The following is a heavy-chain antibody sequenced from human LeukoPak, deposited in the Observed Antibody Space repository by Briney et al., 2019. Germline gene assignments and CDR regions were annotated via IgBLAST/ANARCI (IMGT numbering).Heavy chain of an antibody. V-gene: IGHV1-18*01. CDR2: ISAYNGNT. CDR1: GYTFTSYG. CDR3: ARGDHVRIYSESAFDI. D-gene: IGHD1-26*01. Sequence: AASVKVSCKASGYTFTSYGINWVRQAPGQGLEWMGWISAYNGNTDYAQKLQGRVTMTTDTSTSTAYMELSSLRSEDTAVYYCARGDHVRIYSESAFDIWGQGTRVTVSS. J-gene: IGHJ3*02.